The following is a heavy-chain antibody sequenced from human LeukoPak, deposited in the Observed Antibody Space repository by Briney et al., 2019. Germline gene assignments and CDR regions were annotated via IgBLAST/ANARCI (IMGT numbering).Heavy chain of an antibody. CDR1: GYRFTSYW. J-gene: IGHJ3*02. D-gene: IGHD4-17*01. V-gene: IGHV5-51*01. CDR2: IYPGDSDT. Sequence: GESLKISCKASGYRFTSYWIGWVRQMPGKGLEWMVIIYPGDSDTRYSPSFQGQVTISADKSISTAYLQWSSLKASDTAMYYCARPEEHGDYVHDAFDIWGQGTMVTVSS. CDR3: ARPEEHGDYVHDAFDI.